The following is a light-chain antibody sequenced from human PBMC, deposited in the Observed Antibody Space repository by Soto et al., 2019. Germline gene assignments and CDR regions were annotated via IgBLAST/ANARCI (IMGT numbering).Light chain of an antibody. J-gene: IGKJ2*01. CDR1: QDISNY. V-gene: IGKV1-33*01. CDR2: DAS. CDR3: QQYNSLPYT. Sequence: DIQMTQSPSSLSASVGDIVTITCQASQDISNYLNWYQQKPGKAPKLLIYDASNLKTGVPSRFSGSGSGTDFTFTISSLHPEDIATYYCQQYNSLPYTFGQGTKLAIK.